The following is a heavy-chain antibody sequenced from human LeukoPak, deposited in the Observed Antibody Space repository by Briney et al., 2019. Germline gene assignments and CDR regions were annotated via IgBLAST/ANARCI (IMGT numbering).Heavy chain of an antibody. Sequence: SETLSLTCTVSGGSISSSSYYWGWIRPPPGKGLEWIGSIYYSGSTYYNPSLKSRVTISVDTSKNQFSLKLSSVTAADTAVYYCARAGYSSSWLYYFDYWGQGTLVTVSS. J-gene: IGHJ4*02. CDR3: ARAGYSSSWLYYFDY. D-gene: IGHD6-13*01. V-gene: IGHV4-39*01. CDR2: IYYSGST. CDR1: GGSISSSSYY.